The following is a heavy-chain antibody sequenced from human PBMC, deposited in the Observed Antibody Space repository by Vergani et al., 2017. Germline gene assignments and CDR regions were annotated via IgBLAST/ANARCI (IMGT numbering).Heavy chain of an antibody. CDR1: GGTFSSYA. CDR2: IIPIFGTA. D-gene: IGHD1-7*01. V-gene: IGHV1-69*18. J-gene: IGHJ6*02. CDR3: ATEGAGWELREYYNYGMDV. Sequence: QVQLVQSGAEVKKPGSSVKVSCKASGGTFSSYAISWVRQAPGQGLEWMGRIIPIFGTANYAQKFQGRVTITADESTSTAYMELSSLRSEDTAVYYCATEGAGWELREYYNYGMDVWGQGTTVTVSS.